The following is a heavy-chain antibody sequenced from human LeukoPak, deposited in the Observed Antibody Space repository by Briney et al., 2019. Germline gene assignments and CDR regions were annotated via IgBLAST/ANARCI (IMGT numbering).Heavy chain of an antibody. J-gene: IGHJ4*02. V-gene: IGHV3-48*03. CDR1: GFTFSTYE. CDR3: ARDGKQTYFDY. D-gene: IGHD1-14*01. CDR2: ISTGGHTI. Sequence: PGGSLRLSCAGSGFTFSTYEMNWVRQAPGKGLEWVSYISTGGHTIYYADSVKGRFTISRDNAKNSLYLQMNSLRVEDTAIYYCARDGKQTYFDYWGQGTLVTVSS.